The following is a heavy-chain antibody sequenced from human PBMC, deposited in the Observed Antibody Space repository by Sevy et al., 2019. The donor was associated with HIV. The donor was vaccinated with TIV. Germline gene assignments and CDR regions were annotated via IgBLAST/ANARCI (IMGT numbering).Heavy chain of an antibody. D-gene: IGHD3-3*01. Sequence: SETLSLTCTVSVGSIRDNTYFWGWIRQPPGKGLEWIGSMYYSGSTYYNPSLKSRVTISVDTSKNQFSLKLISVTAADTAVYFCTRRPRNSYTVFGNYYFDYWGQGTLVTVSS. J-gene: IGHJ4*02. CDR2: MYYSGST. CDR3: TRRPRNSYTVFGNYYFDY. CDR1: VGSIRDNTYF. V-gene: IGHV4-39*01.